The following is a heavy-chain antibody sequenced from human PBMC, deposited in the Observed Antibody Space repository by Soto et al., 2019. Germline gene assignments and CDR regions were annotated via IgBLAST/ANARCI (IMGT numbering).Heavy chain of an antibody. CDR2: VYYSGST. Sequence: PSETLSLTCTLSNGSISSSSYYWGWIRQPPGKGLEWIGTVYYSGSTYHNPSLKSRVTISVDTSKNQFSLKLNSVTAADTALYYCATQHNYYYMDVWGRGTTVT. V-gene: IGHV4-39*01. CDR1: NGSISSSSYY. J-gene: IGHJ6*03. CDR3: ATQHNYYYMDV.